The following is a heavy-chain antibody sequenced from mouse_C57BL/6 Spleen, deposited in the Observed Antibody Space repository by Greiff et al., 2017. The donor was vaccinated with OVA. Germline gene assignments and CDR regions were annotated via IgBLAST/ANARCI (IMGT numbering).Heavy chain of an antibody. D-gene: IGHD2-4*01. J-gene: IGHJ3*01. CDR1: GYSITSGYD. CDR3: ARGVYYDYDGGFAY. Sequence: EVHLVESGPGMVKPSQSLSLTCTVTGYSITSGYDWHWIRHFPGNKLEWMGYISYSGSTNYNPSLKSRISITHDTSKNHFFLKLNSVTTEDTATYYCARGVYYDYDGGFAYWGQGTLVTVSA. CDR2: ISYSGST. V-gene: IGHV3-1*01.